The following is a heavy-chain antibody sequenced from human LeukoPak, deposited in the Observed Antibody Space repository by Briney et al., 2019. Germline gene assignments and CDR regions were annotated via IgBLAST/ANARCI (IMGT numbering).Heavy chain of an antibody. Sequence: SVKVSCKASGGTFSSYAISWVRQAPGQGLEWMGGIIPIFGTANYAQKFQGRVTITTDESTSTAYMELGSLRPEDMAVYYCARDSHIYCSSTSCYMFSNDAFDIWGQGTMVTVSS. D-gene: IGHD2-2*02. CDR2: IIPIFGTA. V-gene: IGHV1-69*05. CDR3: ARDSHIYCSSTSCYMFSNDAFDI. J-gene: IGHJ3*02. CDR1: GGTFSSYA.